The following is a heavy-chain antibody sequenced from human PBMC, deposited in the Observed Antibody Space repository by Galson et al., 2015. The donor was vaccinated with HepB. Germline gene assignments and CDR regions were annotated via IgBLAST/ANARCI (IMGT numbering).Heavy chain of an antibody. CDR3: ARVGCSGGSYYSEGFDY. V-gene: IGHV3-33*01. CDR2: IWYDGSNK. Sequence: SLRLSCAASGFTFSSYGMHWVRQAPGKGLEWVAVIWYDGSNKYYADSVKGRFTISGDNSKNTLYLQMNSLRAEDTAVYYCARVGCSGGSYYSEGFDYWGQGTLVTVSS. D-gene: IGHD2-15*01. J-gene: IGHJ4*02. CDR1: GFTFSSYG.